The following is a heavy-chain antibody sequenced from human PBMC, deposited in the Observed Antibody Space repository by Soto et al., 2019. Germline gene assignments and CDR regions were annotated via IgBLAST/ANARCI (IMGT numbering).Heavy chain of an antibody. CDR2: IYYSGST. V-gene: IGHV4-59*01. CDR1: GGSISRYY. J-gene: IGHJ6*02. D-gene: IGHD4-17*01. Sequence: TSETLSLTCTVSGGSISRYYWSWIRQPPGKGLEWIGYIYYSGSTNYNPSLKSRVTISVDTSKNQFSLKLSSVTAADTAVYYCAKFYAVWGQGTTLTVSS. CDR3: AKFYAV.